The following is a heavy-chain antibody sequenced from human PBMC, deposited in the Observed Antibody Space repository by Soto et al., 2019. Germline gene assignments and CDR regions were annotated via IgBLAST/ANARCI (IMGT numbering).Heavy chain of an antibody. CDR2: IYYSGST. Sequence: PSETLSLTCTVSGGSISSYHWSWIRQPPGKGLEWIGYIYYSGSTNYNPSLKSRVTISVDTSKIQFSLKLSSVTAADTAVYYCARRLSQGYGDYENYFDYWGQGTLVTVSS. CDR3: ARRLSQGYGDYENYFDY. D-gene: IGHD4-17*01. CDR1: GGSISSYH. J-gene: IGHJ4*02. V-gene: IGHV4-59*08.